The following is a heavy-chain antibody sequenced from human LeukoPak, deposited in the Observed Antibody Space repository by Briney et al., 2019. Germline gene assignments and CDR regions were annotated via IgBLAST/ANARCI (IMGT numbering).Heavy chain of an antibody. CDR3: ARDPPRPYYDFRSGSSLGAYYYYMDA. CDR1: GYTFTSYD. D-gene: IGHD3-3*01. J-gene: IGHJ6*03. CDR2: ISAYNGNT. V-gene: IGHV1-18*01. Sequence: EASVKVSCKASGYTFTSYDISWVRQAPGQGLEWMGWISAYNGNTNYAQKLQGRVTMTTDTSTSTAYMELRSLRSDDTAVYYCARDPPRPYYDFRSGSSLGAYYYYMDAWGKGTTVTVSS.